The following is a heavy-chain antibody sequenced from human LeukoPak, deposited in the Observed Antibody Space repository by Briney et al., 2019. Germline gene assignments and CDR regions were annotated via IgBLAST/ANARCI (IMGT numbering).Heavy chain of an antibody. CDR1: GYTFTVYY. J-gene: IGHJ6*02. Sequence: ASVNVSCNASGYTFTVYYMHLVRQAPGPGLEWMGWINPNSGGTNYGKKCEGRVNMTRKTSISKAYMEMSRLRSDDTAVYYCGRVLWFGLYYYYYGMDVWGQGTTVTVSS. CDR2: INPNSGGT. D-gene: IGHD3-10*01. V-gene: IGHV1-2*02. CDR3: GRVLWFGLYYYYYGMDV.